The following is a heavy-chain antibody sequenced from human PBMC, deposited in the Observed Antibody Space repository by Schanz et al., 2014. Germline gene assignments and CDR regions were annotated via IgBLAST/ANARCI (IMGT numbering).Heavy chain of an antibody. Sequence: QVQLVESGGGVVRPGRSLRLSCAASGFTFNNYGMHWVRQAPGKGLEWVAVIWYDGTDSYYADSVKGRFTISRDNSKNTLYLQMNSLRAEDTAVYYCARPLGPNYYYYGLDVWGQGTTVTVSS. CDR1: GFTFNNYG. CDR2: IWYDGTDS. J-gene: IGHJ6*02. V-gene: IGHV3-33*01. CDR3: ARPLGPNYYYYGLDV.